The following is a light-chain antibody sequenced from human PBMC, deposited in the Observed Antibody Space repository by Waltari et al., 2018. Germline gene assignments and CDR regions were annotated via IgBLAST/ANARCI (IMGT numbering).Light chain of an antibody. V-gene: IGLV2-8*01. CDR3: SSYAGSNLWV. CDR1: SSDVGAYDS. CDR2: EVT. Sequence: QSALTHPPSASGSPGQSVTISCTRTSSDVGAYDSVSWYQQHPDKAPKLMIYEVTKRPSVVPDRFSGSKSGNTASLTVSGLQAEDEADYYCSSYAGSNLWVFGGGTKLTVL. J-gene: IGLJ3*02.